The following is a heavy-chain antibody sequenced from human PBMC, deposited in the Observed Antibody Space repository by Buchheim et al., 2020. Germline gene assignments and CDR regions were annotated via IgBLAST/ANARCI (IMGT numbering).Heavy chain of an antibody. V-gene: IGHV3-74*01. CDR2: IDTDGTDT. Sequence: EVQLVDSGGGLVQPGGSLRLSCAASGFTFSSYWMHWVRQAPGKGPVWVSRIDTDGTDTSYADSAKGRFTISRDNARNTLYLPMNSLEAEDTAVYFCARGGTSGSLDYWGQGTL. J-gene: IGHJ4*02. CDR3: ARGGTSGSLDY. D-gene: IGHD3-10*01. CDR1: GFTFSSYW.